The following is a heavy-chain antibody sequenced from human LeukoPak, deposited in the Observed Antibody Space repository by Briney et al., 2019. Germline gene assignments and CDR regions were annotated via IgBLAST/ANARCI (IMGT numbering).Heavy chain of an antibody. D-gene: IGHD3-22*01. CDR2: ISHDGSSQ. CDR3: AKDNYYDSAAYSDY. Sequence: GGSLRLSCAASGFTFSTYSMSWVRQAPGKGLEWVAVISHDGSSQYYADSVKGRFTISRDNSKNTLYLQMNSLRAEDTAVYYCAKDNYYDSAAYSDYWGQGTLVTVSS. CDR1: GFTFSTYS. J-gene: IGHJ4*02. V-gene: IGHV3-30*18.